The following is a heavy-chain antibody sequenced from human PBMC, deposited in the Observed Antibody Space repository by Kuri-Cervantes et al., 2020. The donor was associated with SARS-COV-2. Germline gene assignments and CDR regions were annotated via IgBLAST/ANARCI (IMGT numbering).Heavy chain of an antibody. J-gene: IGHJ4*02. V-gene: IGHV3-11*04. CDR2: ISSSGSTI. CDR1: GFTFSDYY. Sequence: LSLTCAASGFTFSDYYMSWIRQAPGKGLEWVSYISSSGSTIYYADSVKGRFTISRDNAKNSLYLQMNSLRAGDTAVYYCAREEAYGDYGWLDYWGQGTLVTVSS. CDR3: AREEAYGDYGWLDY. D-gene: IGHD4-17*01.